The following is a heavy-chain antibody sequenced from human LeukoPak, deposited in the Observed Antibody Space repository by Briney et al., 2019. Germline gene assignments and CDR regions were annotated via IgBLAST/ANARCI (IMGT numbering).Heavy chain of an antibody. V-gene: IGHV3-23*01. Sequence: GGSLRLSCAASGFTFSSYAMSWVRQAPGKGLEWVSAISGSGGSTYYADSVKGRFTISRDNSKYTLYLQMNSLRAEDTAVYYCAKGEGSGRSCFDYWGQGTLVTVSS. CDR2: ISGSGGST. CDR1: GFTFSSYA. CDR3: AKGEGSGRSCFDY. J-gene: IGHJ4*02. D-gene: IGHD6-19*01.